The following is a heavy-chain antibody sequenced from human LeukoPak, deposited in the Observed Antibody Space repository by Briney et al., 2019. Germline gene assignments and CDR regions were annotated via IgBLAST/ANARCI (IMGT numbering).Heavy chain of an antibody. CDR2: MNPNSGNT. CDR1: GYTFTSYD. V-gene: IGHV1-8*01. J-gene: IGHJ4*02. D-gene: IGHD5-18*01. Sequence: GAPVKVSCKASGYTFTSYDINWVRQATGQGLEWMGWMNPNSGNTGYAQKFQGRVTMTRNTSIGTAYMELSSLRSEDTAVYYCARGNTAMAPNFDYWGQGTLVTVSS. CDR3: ARGNTAMAPNFDY.